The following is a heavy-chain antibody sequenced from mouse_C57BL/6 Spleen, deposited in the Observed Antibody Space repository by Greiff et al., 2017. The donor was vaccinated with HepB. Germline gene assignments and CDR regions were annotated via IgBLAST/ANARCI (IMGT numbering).Heavy chain of an antibody. Sequence: EVKLVESGPELVKPGASVKISCKASGYSFTGYYMNWVKQSPEKSLEWIGEINPSTGGTTYNQKFKAKATLTVDKSSSTAYMQLKSLTSEDSAVYYGARRARDGSSYVYFDVWGTGTTVTVSS. CDR1: GYSFTGYY. V-gene: IGHV1-42*01. D-gene: IGHD1-1*01. CDR3: ARRARDGSSYVYFDV. CDR2: INPSTGGT. J-gene: IGHJ1*03.